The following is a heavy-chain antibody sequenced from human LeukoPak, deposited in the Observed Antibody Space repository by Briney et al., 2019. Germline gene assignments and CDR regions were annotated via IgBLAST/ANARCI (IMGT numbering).Heavy chain of an antibody. J-gene: IGHJ4*02. CDR3: AKEEPPGVLDL. D-gene: IGHD3/OR15-3a*01. V-gene: IGHV3-23*01. CDR1: GFTFSSFA. Sequence: QPGGSLRLSCVASGFTFSSFAMNWVCQAPGKGLEWVSVISATGGTRYADSVKGRFTISRDNSKNTLHLQMNSLRAEDTAVYYCAKEEPPGVLDLWGQGTLITVSS. CDR2: ISATGGT.